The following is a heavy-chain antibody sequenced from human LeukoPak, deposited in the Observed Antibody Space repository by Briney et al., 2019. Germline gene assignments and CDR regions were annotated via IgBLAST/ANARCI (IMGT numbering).Heavy chain of an antibody. J-gene: IGHJ4*02. D-gene: IGHD2-2*01. V-gene: IGHV3-23*01. CDR2: ISGSGGST. CDR1: GFTFSSYA. Sequence: GGSLRLSCAASGFTFSSYAMSWVRQAPGKGLEWVSAISGSGGSTYYADSVKGRFTISRDNSKNTLYLQMNSLRAEDTAVYYCARLYCSSTSCGDYWGQGTLVTVSS. CDR3: ARLYCSSTSCGDY.